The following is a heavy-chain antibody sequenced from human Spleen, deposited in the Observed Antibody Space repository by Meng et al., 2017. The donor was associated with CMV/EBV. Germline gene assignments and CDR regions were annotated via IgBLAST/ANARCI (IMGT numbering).Heavy chain of an antibody. CDR1: GLAFGPGGVG. CDR3: AHKVQSTGNWFGP. Sequence: QITLKESGPRLVKPTQTLTLTCTSSGLAFGPGGVGVGWIRQSPGKALEWLALIYWDDDKRYSPSLKNRLTITKDTSKNQVVLTVTNMDPVDTGTYYCAHKVQSTGNWFGPWVQGTLVTVSS. D-gene: IGHD1-1*01. V-gene: IGHV2-5*02. J-gene: IGHJ5*02. CDR2: IYWDDDK.